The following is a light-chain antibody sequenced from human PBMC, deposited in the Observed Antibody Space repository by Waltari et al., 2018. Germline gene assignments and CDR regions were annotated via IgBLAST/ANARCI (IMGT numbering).Light chain of an antibody. CDR1: SSDIGSYVF. Sequence: QSALTQPASVSGSPGQSLTISCTGTSSDIGSYVFVSWYQQHPGEAPKLMIYDVSNRHSGVSNRFSGSKSGSTASLTISGLQAEDEADYYCSSYTTSNTLVFGGGTKLTVL. CDR2: DVS. V-gene: IGLV2-14*03. CDR3: SSYTTSNTLV. J-gene: IGLJ2*01.